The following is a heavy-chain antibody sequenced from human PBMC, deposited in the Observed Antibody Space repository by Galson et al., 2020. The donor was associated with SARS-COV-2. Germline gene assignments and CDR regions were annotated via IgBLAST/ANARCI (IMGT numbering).Heavy chain of an antibody. J-gene: IGHJ6*02. CDR3: ASTQGGYCSGGSCYDFYGMDV. CDR1: GFTFSSYG. Sequence: GGSLRLSCAASGFTFSSYGMHWVRQAPGKGLEWVAVIWYDGSNKYYEDSVKGRFTISRDNSKNTLYLQMNSLRAEDTAVYYCASTQGGYCSGGSCYDFYGMDVWGQGTTVTVSS. CDR2: IWYDGSNK. D-gene: IGHD2-15*01. V-gene: IGHV3-33*01.